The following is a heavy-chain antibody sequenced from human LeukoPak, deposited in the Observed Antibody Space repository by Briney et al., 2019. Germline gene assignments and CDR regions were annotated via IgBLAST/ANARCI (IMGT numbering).Heavy chain of an antibody. V-gene: IGHV3-11*04. Sequence: GGSLRLSCAASGFTFSDYYMSWIRQAPVKGLEWISYISSSGGAIYYADSVEGRFTISRDNAKNSLYLQMNSLRAEDTAVYYCAPFGGWELPVFDYWGQGTLVTVSS. J-gene: IGHJ4*02. CDR3: APFGGWELPVFDY. CDR2: ISSSGGAI. D-gene: IGHD1-26*01. CDR1: GFTFSDYY.